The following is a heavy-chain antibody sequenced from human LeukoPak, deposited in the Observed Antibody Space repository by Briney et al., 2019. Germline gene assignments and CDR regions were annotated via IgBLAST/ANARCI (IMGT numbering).Heavy chain of an antibody. CDR1: GFTFSYHW. Sequence: GGSLTLSCAASGFTFSYHWMTWVRQAPGKGLEWVANIKNDGTVKNYVDSVKRRFTISRDNAKNSLYLQMNSLRAEDTAVYYCAKGGPEYSSGWYGADGFDIWGQGTMVTVSS. CDR3: AKGGPEYSSGWYGADGFDI. J-gene: IGHJ3*02. D-gene: IGHD6-19*01. CDR2: IKNDGTVK. V-gene: IGHV3-7*01.